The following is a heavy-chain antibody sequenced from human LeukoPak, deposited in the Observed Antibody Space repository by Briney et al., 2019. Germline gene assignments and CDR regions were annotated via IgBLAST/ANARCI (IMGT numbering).Heavy chain of an antibody. D-gene: IGHD3-22*01. Sequence: PSETLSLTCTVSSGPISAYYCNWMRQTPEKGLEWVGYVYYSGSTKYNPSLKSRVTISMDTSKNQFSLDLSSVTAADTAVYYCALGSSSYYYAGLHWGQGILVTVSS. J-gene: IGHJ4*02. CDR3: ALGSSSYYYAGLH. V-gene: IGHV4-59*01. CDR2: VYYSGST. CDR1: SGPISAYY.